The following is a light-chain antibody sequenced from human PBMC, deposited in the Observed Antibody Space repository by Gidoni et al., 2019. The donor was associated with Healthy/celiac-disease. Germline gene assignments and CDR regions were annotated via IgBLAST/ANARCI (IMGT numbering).Light chain of an antibody. CDR1: KLGDKY. V-gene: IGLV3-1*01. Sequence: SYELTQPPSVSVSPGQTASITCPGDKLGDKYACWYQQKPGQSPVLVIYQDSKRPSGIPERFSGSNSGNTATLTISGTQAMDEADYYCQAWDSSTAVFGPGTKVTV. CDR2: QDS. J-gene: IGLJ1*01. CDR3: QAWDSSTAV.